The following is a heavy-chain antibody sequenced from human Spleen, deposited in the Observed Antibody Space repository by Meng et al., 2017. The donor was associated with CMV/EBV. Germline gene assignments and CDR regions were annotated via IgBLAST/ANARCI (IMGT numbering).Heavy chain of an antibody. Sequence: GGSLRLSCVVYGFSFTNAWMSWVRQAPEKGLEYIVLIKSETDGGTKQYAAPVKGRFIVTRDDSKNTVYLQMNSLRIDDTAVYYCTTGRTYYNCCCGSYAGPLDIWGQGTMVTVSS. CDR1: GFSFTNAW. J-gene: IGHJ3*02. D-gene: IGHD3-3*01. CDR3: TTGRTYYNCCCGSYAGPLDI. V-gene: IGHV3-15*01. CDR2: IKSETDGGTK.